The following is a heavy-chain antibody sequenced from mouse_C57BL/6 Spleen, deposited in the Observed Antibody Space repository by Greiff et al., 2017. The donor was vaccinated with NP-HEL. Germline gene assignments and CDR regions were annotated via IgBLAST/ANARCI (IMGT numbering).Heavy chain of an antibody. CDR3: ARKKTITTPSYDYFDY. J-gene: IGHJ2*01. CDR1: GYAFSSSW. Sequence: QVQLQQSGPELVKPGASVKISCKASGYAFSSSWMNWVKQRPGKGLEWIGRIYPGDGDTNYNGKFKGKATLTADKSSSTAYMQLSSLTSEDSAVYFCARKKTITTPSYDYFDYWGQGTTLTVSS. CDR2: IYPGDGDT. D-gene: IGHD1-1*01. V-gene: IGHV1-82*01.